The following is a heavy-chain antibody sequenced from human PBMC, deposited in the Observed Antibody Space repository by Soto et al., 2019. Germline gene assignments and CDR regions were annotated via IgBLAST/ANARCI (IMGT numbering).Heavy chain of an antibody. CDR2: IYYSGST. J-gene: IGHJ4*02. D-gene: IGHD6-13*01. CDR1: GGSISSYY. Sequence: SETLSLTYTVSGGSISSYYWSWIRQPPGKGLEWIGYIYYSGSTNYNPSLKSRVTISVDTSKNQFSLKLSSVTAADTAVYYCARFRAAAGLGYWGQGTLVTVSS. V-gene: IGHV4-59*08. CDR3: ARFRAAAGLGY.